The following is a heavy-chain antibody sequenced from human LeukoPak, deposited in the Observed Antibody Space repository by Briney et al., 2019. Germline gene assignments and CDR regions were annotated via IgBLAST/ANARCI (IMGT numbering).Heavy chain of an antibody. Sequence: SETLSLTCTVSGGSISSYYWSWIRQPPGKGLEWIGYIYYSGSTNYNPSLKSRVTISVDTSKNQFSLKLSSVTAADTAVYYCARSGYRYGADALDIWGQGTMVAVPS. J-gene: IGHJ3*02. CDR2: IYYSGST. V-gene: IGHV4-59*08. CDR3: ARSGYRYGADALDI. D-gene: IGHD5-18*01. CDR1: GGSISSYY.